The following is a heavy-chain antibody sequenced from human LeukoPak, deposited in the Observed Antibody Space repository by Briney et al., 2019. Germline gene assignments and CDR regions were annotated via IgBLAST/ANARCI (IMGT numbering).Heavy chain of an antibody. J-gene: IGHJ4*02. D-gene: IGHD3-22*01. CDR2: INPNSGGT. CDR3: AGDRYYDATGQVDY. Sequence: ASVKVSCKASGYTFTGYYMHWVRQAPGQGLEWMGWINPNSGGTNYAQNLQGRVTMTTDTSTSTAYMELRSLRSDDTAVYYCAGDRYYDATGQVDYWGQGTLVTVSS. V-gene: IGHV1-2*02. CDR1: GYTFTGYY.